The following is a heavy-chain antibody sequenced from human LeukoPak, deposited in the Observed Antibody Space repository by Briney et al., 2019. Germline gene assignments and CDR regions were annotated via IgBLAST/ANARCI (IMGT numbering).Heavy chain of an antibody. CDR2: MNPNSGNT. J-gene: IGHJ4*02. D-gene: IGHD3-3*01. Sequence: ASVKVSCKASGYTFTSYDINWVRQATGQGLEWMGWMNPNSGNTGYAQKFQGRVTMTRNTSISTAYMELSSLGSEDTAVYYCARFAEGPYYDFWSGYYTSDYWGQGTLVTVSS. CDR1: GYTFTSYD. CDR3: ARFAEGPYYDFWSGYYTSDY. V-gene: IGHV1-8*01.